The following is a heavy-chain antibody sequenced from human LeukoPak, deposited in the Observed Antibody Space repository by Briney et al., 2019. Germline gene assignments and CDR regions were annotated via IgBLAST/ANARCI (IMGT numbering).Heavy chain of an antibody. J-gene: IGHJ4*02. CDR2: INPSGGST. V-gene: IGHV1-46*01. Sequence: ASVTVSCKASGYTFTSYYMHWVRQAPGQGLEWMGVINPSGGSTSYAQKFQGRVTMTRDTSTSTVYMELSILSSEDTAVYYCARDHHPDYDLWSGPDYWGQGTLVTVSS. D-gene: IGHD3-3*01. CDR1: GYTFTSYY. CDR3: ARDHHPDYDLWSGPDY.